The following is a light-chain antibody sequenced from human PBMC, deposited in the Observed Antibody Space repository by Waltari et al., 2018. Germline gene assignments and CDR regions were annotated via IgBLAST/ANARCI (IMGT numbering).Light chain of an antibody. V-gene: IGLV2-23*02. CDR1: SSDIGTFNF. Sequence: QSALTQPASVSGSPGQSLSISCTGTSSDIGTFNFVSWYLQHPGKAPKLLIYDVTQRPSGVSNRFSGSKSGNTASLTISGLQAEDEGDYYCCSYAGSRTWVFGGGSKLTVL. CDR3: CSYAGSRTWV. CDR2: DVT. J-gene: IGLJ3*02.